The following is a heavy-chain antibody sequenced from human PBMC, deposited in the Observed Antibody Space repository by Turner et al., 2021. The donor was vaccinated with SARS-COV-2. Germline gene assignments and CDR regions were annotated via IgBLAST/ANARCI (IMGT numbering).Heavy chain of an antibody. Sequence: QVQLPQWGAGPLKPSETLSPICALNGGSLSGYYWTSIRQPPGKGLEWIGEVHPYGTTYYNPSIKSRVSMSVDTSKNKFSLKLNSVTAADTAVYYCARGEDPRKSGVVWGQGTLVTVSS. D-gene: IGHD3-3*01. J-gene: IGHJ4*02. CDR2: VHPYGTT. CDR3: ARGEDPRKSGVV. V-gene: IGHV4-34*01. CDR1: GGSLSGYY.